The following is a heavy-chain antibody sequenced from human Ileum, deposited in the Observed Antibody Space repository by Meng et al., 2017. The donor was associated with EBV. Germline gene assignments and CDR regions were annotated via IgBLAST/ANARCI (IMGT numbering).Heavy chain of an antibody. Sequence: STLKESGPTVVDPTPTLTRTCNCSLFSLSSSVMSVGWVRRPPGKAPGWRAVIYWNDYKGYSPSLKRRLTITKDTSKNQVVLTITNRDPLDTATYYCAHTRHRSGYYYHDYWGQGTLVTVSS. D-gene: IGHD3-22*01. CDR3: AHTRHRSGYYYHDY. J-gene: IGHJ4*02. CDR1: LFSLSSSVMS. CDR2: IYWNDYK. V-gene: IGHV2-5*01.